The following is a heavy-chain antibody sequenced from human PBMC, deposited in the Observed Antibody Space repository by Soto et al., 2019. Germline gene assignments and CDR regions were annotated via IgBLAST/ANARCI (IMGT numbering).Heavy chain of an antibody. V-gene: IGHV4-4*07. J-gene: IGHJ5*02. CDR3: ARDIGYCSGGSCYGPFDP. CDR2: IYTSGST. CDR1: GGSISSYY. Sequence: SETLSLTCTVSGGSISSYYWSWIRQPAGKGLEWIERIYTSGSTNYNPSLKSRVTMSVDTSKNQFSLKLSSVTAADTAVYYCARDIGYCSGGSCYGPFDPWGQGTLVTVSS. D-gene: IGHD2-15*01.